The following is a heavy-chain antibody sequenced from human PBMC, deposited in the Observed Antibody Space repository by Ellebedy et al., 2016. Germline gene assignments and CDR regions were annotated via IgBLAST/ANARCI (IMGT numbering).Heavy chain of an antibody. CDR3: ARSYGSGSNGLLDY. J-gene: IGHJ4*02. V-gene: IGHV1-69*13. D-gene: IGHD3-10*01. CDR2: IIPIFGTA. Sequence: SVKVSXXASGGTFSSYAISWVRQAPGQGLEWMGGIIPIFGTANYAQKFQGRVTITADESTSTAYMELSSLRSEDTAVYYCARSYGSGSNGLLDYWGQGTLVTVSS. CDR1: GGTFSSYA.